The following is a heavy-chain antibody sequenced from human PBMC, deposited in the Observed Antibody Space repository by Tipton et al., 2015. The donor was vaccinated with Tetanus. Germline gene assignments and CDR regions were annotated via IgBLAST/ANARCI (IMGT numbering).Heavy chain of an antibody. J-gene: IGHJ5*02. CDR1: GASISDKKYY. Sequence: LSLTCTVSGASISDKKYYWGWIRQAPGKGLEWIASIYFEGSTYYSPSLRSRLTIDVDTSQNLFSLRLASVTAADTAVYYCARHLYGYWFDPWGQGAPVTVSS. D-gene: IGHD2/OR15-2a*01. V-gene: IGHV4-39*02. CDR2: IYFEGST. CDR3: ARHLYGYWFDP.